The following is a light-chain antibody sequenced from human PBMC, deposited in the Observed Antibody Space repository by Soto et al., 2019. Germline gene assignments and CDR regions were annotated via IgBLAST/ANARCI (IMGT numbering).Light chain of an antibody. Sequence: EIVLTQSPATLSLSPGERATLSCRASQSVSSYLAWYQQKPGRAPRLLIYDASKRATGIPVRFSGSGSGTDFTLTISGLEPEDFAVYYCQHRNSWPPLFGPGTKVDFK. V-gene: IGKV3-11*01. CDR2: DAS. J-gene: IGKJ3*01. CDR3: QHRNSWPPL. CDR1: QSVSSY.